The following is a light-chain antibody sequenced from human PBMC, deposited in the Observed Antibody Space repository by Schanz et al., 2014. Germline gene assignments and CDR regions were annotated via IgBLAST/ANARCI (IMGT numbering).Light chain of an antibody. J-gene: IGLJ2*01. CDR1: SSDVGSYNL. CDR2: EGS. CDR3: SSYAGGDNLL. V-gene: IGLV2-23*01. Sequence: QSALTQPASVSGSPGQSITISCTGTSSDVGSYNLVSWYQQHPGKAPKLMIYEGSKRPSGVSNRFSGSKSGNTASLTISGLQAEDEADYYCSSYAGGDNLLFGGGTKLTVL.